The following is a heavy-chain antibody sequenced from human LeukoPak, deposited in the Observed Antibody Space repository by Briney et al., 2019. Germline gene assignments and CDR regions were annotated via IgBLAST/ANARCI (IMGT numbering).Heavy chain of an antibody. CDR2: INWNGGGT. J-gene: IGHJ6*02. V-gene: IGHV3-9*01. D-gene: IGHD1-26*01. CDR1: GFTFKDYG. Sequence: PGGSLRLSCAATGFTFKDYGMHWVRQPPGKGLEWVSSINWNGGGTDYADSVKGRFTISRDNAKNSLYLPLSSLRPEDTALYYCAKHMRATNTYSFFGLDVWGQGTTVTVSS. CDR3: AKHMRATNTYSFFGLDV.